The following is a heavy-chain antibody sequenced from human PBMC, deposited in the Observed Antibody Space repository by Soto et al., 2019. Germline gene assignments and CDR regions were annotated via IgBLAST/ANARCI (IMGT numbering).Heavy chain of an antibody. CDR1: GFTFSAYD. CDR2: IGTQHDT. V-gene: IGHV3-13*01. Sequence: EVQLVESGGGLVQPGGSLRLSCAASGFTFSAYDMHWVRQPTGKGLEWVSAIGTQHDTYYPDSVKGRFTISRENAKSSLYLQINSRGTGGTAVYYCARQASYWHGGGGWLDPWGQGTLVTVSS. J-gene: IGHJ5*02. D-gene: IGHD2-8*02. CDR3: ARQASYWHGGGGWLDP.